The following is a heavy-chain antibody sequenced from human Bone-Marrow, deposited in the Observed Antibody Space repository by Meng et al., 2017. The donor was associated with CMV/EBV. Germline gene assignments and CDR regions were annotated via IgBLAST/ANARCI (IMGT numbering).Heavy chain of an antibody. CDR1: GFTFSDYY. D-gene: IGHD1-26*01. Sequence: GESLKISCAASGFTFSDYYMSWIRQAPGKGLEWVSYISSSGSTIYYADSVKGRFTISRDNAKNSLYLQMNSLRAEDTAVYYCARGEDGGSYYYFGVIRYYFDYWGQGTLVTVSS. CDR2: ISSSGSTI. J-gene: IGHJ4*02. V-gene: IGHV3-11*04. CDR3: ARGEDGGSYYYFGVIRYYFDY.